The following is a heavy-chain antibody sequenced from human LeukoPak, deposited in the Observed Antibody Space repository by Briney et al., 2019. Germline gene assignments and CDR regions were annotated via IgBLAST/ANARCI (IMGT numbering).Heavy chain of an antibody. CDR1: GGSISSSSYY. V-gene: IGHV4-39*07. D-gene: IGHD4-23*01. CDR3: ARALNTVVVDY. CDR2: IYYSGST. Sequence: SETLSLTCTVSGGSISSSSYYWGWIRQPPGKGLEWIGSIYYSGSTHYNPSLKSRVTISVDTSKNQFSLKLSSVTAADTAVYYCARALNTVVVDYWGQGTLVTVSS. J-gene: IGHJ4*02.